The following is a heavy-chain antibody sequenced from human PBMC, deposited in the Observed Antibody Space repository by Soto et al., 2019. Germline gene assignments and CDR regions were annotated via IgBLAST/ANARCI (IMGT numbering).Heavy chain of an antibody. Sequence: GGSLRLSCAASGFTFSSYGMHWVRQAPGKGLEWVAVIWYDGSDKYYADSVKGRFTISRDNSKNTLYLQMNSLRAEDTAVYYCARAGSSWYHDYYGMDVWGQGTTVTVSS. CDR3: ARAGSSWYHDYYGMDV. V-gene: IGHV3-33*01. CDR2: IWYDGSDK. CDR1: GFTFSSYG. J-gene: IGHJ6*02. D-gene: IGHD6-13*01.